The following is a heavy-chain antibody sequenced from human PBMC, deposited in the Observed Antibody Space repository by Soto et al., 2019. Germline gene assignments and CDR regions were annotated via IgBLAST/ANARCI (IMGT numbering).Heavy chain of an antibody. Sequence: SETLSLTCAVYGGSFSGYYWSWIRQPPGKGLEWIGEINHSGSTNYNPSLKSRVTISVDTSKNQFSLKLSSVTAADTAVYYCARGLNWNYENDIPHRKEKKDYYYYYMDVWGKGTTVTVSS. V-gene: IGHV4-34*01. CDR3: ARGLNWNYENDIPHRKEKKDYYYYYMDV. J-gene: IGHJ6*03. D-gene: IGHD1-7*01. CDR2: INHSGST. CDR1: GGSFSGYY.